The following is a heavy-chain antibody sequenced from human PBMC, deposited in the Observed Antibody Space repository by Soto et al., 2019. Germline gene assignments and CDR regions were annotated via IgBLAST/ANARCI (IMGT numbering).Heavy chain of an antibody. J-gene: IGHJ4*01. CDR3: VASLESRAMESFDY. CDR2: VCYSVCA. Sequence: SETLSLTCSFSPGSFSLYYCGCVRQLPRERLDWIAYVCYSVCASYTTSLISRVTISLDPSKSQIAPKLMSVTAADTAMYSCVASLESRAMESFDYWGHGALVNVSS. V-gene: IGHV4-59*01. CDR1: PGSFSLYY. D-gene: IGHD3-3*01.